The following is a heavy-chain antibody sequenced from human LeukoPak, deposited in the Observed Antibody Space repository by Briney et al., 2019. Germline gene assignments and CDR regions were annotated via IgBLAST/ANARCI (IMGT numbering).Heavy chain of an antibody. CDR1: GFSFSTHN. J-gene: IGHJ4*02. V-gene: IGHV3-48*01. Sequence: SGGSLRLSCAASGFSFSTHNMNWVRQAPGKGLQWISYINADGSTIQYADSVRGRFTTSRDNAKNSLYLQMNSLRAEDTAVYYCVRDNSRGQSLGVIYWGQGSLVTVSS. CDR3: VRDNSRGQSLGVIY. CDR2: INADGSTI. D-gene: IGHD3-22*01.